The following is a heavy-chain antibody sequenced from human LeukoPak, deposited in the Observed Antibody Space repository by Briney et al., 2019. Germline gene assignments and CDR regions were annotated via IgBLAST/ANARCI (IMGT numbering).Heavy chain of an antibody. CDR1: GFTFNTYG. Sequence: GRSLRLSCAASGFTFNTYGIHWVRQAPGEGLEWVAVISYDGSNKYYADSVKGRFTISRDNSKNTLYLQMNSLRAEDTAVYYCARDSDSNYDFWSGYYDYWGQGTLVTVSS. CDR3: ARDSDSNYDFWSGYYDY. CDR2: ISYDGSNK. D-gene: IGHD3-3*01. V-gene: IGHV3-30*03. J-gene: IGHJ4*02.